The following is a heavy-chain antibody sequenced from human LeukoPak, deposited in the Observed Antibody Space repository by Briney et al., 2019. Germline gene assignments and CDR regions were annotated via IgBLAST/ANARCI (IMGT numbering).Heavy chain of an antibody. CDR2: IYYSGST. D-gene: IGHD3-22*01. J-gene: IGHJ6*03. Sequence: SETLSLTCTVSGGSISSSSYYWGWIRQPPGKGLEWIGSIYYSGSTYYNPSLKSRVTISVDTSKNQFSLKLSSVTAADTAVYYCARLDDSSGYYVEDYYYYMDVWGKGTTVTVSS. CDR1: GGSISSSSYY. CDR3: ARLDDSSGYYVEDYYYYMDV. V-gene: IGHV4-39*01.